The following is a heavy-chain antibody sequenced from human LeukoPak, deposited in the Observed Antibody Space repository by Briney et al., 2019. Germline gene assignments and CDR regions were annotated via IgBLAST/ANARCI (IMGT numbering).Heavy chain of an antibody. CDR2: IYYSGST. V-gene: IGHV4-61*01. CDR3: ARGPPSFDAFDI. J-gene: IGHJ3*02. Sequence: SETLSLTCTVSGGSVSSGSYYWSWIRQPPGKELEWIGYIYYSGSTNYNPSLKSRVTISVDVSKNQFSQKLSSVTAADTAVYYCARGPPSFDAFDIWGQGTMVTVSS. CDR1: GGSVSSGSYY.